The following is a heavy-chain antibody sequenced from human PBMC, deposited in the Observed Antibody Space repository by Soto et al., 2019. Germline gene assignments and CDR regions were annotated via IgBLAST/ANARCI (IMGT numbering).Heavy chain of an antibody. V-gene: IGHV3-30*18. CDR1: GFTFSSYG. CDR3: AKASLLEWFHFYYYMDV. J-gene: IGHJ6*03. D-gene: IGHD3-3*01. CDR2: ISYDGSNK. Sequence: VQLVESGGGVVQPGRSLRLSCAASGFTFSSYGMHWVRQAPGKGLEWVAVISYDGSNKYYADSVKGRFTISRDNSKNTLYLQMNSLRAEDTAVYYCAKASLLEWFHFYYYMDVWGKGTTVTVSS.